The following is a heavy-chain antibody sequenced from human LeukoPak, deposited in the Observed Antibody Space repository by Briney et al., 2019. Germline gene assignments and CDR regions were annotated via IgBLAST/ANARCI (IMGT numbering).Heavy chain of an antibody. CDR2: IYPRDSEI. CDR1: GYSFTDYW. CDR3: ARLSRITMVRGAMDA. V-gene: IGHV5-51*01. D-gene: IGHD3-10*01. Sequence: GESLKISCKGSGYSFTDYWIAWVRQMPGQGLEWMGLIYPRDSEIRNSPSFQGQVTTSADKSINTAYQQWSTLKAADTAIYYCARLSRITMVRGAMDAWGQGTPVTVSS. J-gene: IGHJ6*02.